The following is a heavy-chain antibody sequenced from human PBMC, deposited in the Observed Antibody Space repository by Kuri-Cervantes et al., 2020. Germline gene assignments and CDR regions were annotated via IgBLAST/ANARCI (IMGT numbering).Heavy chain of an antibody. V-gene: IGHV3-9*01. CDR3: ARDPTLFGVAHFDS. J-gene: IGHJ4*02. D-gene: IGHD3-3*01. CDR2: ISWNSGSI. Sequence: GGSLRLSCAASGFTFDDYAMHWVRQAPGKGLEWVSGISWNSGSIGYADSVKGRFTITRDNAKNSLYLQMNSLRDEDTAVYYCARDPTLFGVAHFDSWGQGTLVTVSS. CDR1: GFTFDDYA.